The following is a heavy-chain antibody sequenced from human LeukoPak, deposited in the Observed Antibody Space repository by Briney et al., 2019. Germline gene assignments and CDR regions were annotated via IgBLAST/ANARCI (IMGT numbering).Heavy chain of an antibody. CDR3: AELGITMIGGV. CDR1: GFTLSNYW. V-gene: IGHV3-48*04. CDR2: ISSSGSTI. D-gene: IGHD3-10*02. J-gene: IGHJ6*04. Sequence: GGSRTPACPAVGFTLSNYWMSWVRQAQGRGLGWVSYISSSGSTIYYADSVKGRFTISRDNAKNSLYLQMNSLRAEDTAVYYCAELGITMIGGVWGKGTTVTISS.